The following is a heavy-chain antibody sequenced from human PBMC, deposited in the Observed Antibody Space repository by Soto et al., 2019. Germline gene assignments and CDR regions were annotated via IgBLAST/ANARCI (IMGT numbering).Heavy chain of an antibody. D-gene: IGHD3-10*01. CDR2: IRSKGSGGTS. CDR1: GFTFGYYA. J-gene: IGHJ3*01. V-gene: IGHV3-49*04. CDR3: TRDQPITP. Sequence: PGGSLRLSCTASGFTFGYYAMSWVRQAPGKGLEWVGFIRSKGSGGTSEYAASVKGRFSFSRDDSKSIAYLQMNSLKIEDTAVYYCTRDQPITPWGQGTMVTVS.